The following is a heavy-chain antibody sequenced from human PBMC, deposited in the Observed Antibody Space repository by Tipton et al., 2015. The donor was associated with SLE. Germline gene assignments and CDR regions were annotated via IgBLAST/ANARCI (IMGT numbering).Heavy chain of an antibody. J-gene: IGHJ6*03. CDR3: ATGTLVGSWYYYMDV. V-gene: IGHV1-46*01. D-gene: IGHD2-2*03. CDR2: INPRGGST. Sequence: QLVQSGAEVKKPGASVKVSCKASGYTFTSYYIHWVRQAPGQGLEWMGTINPRGGSTTYAQKFQGRVTMTRDTSTSTVYMDLSSLRSEDTAVYYCATGTLVGSWYYYMDVWGIGTTVTVSS. CDR1: GYTFTSYY.